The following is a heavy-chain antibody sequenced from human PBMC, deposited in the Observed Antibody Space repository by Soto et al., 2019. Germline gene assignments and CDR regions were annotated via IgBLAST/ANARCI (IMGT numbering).Heavy chain of an antibody. CDR3: ARGYGDYARAPYYFDY. V-gene: IGHV1-46*03. CDR1: GYTFTSYY. D-gene: IGHD4-17*01. J-gene: IGHJ4*02. Sequence: QVQLVQSGAEVKKPGASVKVSCKASGYTFTSYYMHWVRQAPGQGLEWMGIINPSGGSTSYAQKFQGRVTMTRETSTSTVYMELSSLRSEDTAVYYCARGYGDYARAPYYFDYWGQGTLVTVSS. CDR2: INPSGGST.